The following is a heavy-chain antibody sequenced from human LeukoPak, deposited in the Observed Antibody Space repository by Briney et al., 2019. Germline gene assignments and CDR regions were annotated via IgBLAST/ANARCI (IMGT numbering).Heavy chain of an antibody. D-gene: IGHD6-25*01. J-gene: IGHJ4*02. V-gene: IGHV4-39*01. CDR1: GGSISPISSSTYY. CDR2: LFYGENT. Sequence: SETLSFTCTVSGGSISPISSSTYYWGWIRQAPGKGLEWIGSLFYGENTHYNPFLKSRATLSVDASNNQFSLKLTSVTAADAAVYFCARQLPTAAADTRGYFDYWGQGTVVTVSS. CDR3: ARQLPTAAADTRGYFDY.